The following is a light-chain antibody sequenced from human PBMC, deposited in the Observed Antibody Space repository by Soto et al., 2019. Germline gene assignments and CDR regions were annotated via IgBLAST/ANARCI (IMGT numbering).Light chain of an antibody. CDR3: CSYAGDLAL. J-gene: IGLJ2*01. CDR1: SSDVGGYDF. V-gene: IGLV2-11*01. Sequence: QSVLTQPRSVSGSPEPSVTISCTGTSSDVGGYDFVSWYQQHPGKAPKLMISDVSKRPSGVPDRFSGSKSGNTASLTISGLQAEDEADYYCCSYAGDLALFGGGTKVTVL. CDR2: DVS.